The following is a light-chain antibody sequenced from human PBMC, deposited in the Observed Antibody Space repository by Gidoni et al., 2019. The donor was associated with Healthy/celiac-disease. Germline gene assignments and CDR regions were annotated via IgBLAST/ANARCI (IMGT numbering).Light chain of an antibody. J-gene: IGKJ3*01. CDR1: QDISNY. CDR2: DAS. CDR3: QHWGT. Sequence: DIQMTQSPSSLPASVGDRVTITCQASQDISNYLNWYQQKPGKAPKLLIYDASNLETGVPSRFSGSGSGTDFSFTISSLQPEDIATYYCQHWGTFGPGTKVDIK. V-gene: IGKV1-33*01.